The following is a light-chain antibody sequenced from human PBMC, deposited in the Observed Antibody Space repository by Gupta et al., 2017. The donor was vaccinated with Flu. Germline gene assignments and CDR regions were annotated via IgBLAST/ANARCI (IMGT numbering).Light chain of an antibody. V-gene: IGLV4-69*01. J-gene: IGLJ2*01. CDR1: SGHITDA. CDR2: LNSDGTH. Sequence: VKLTCTLSSGHITDAIAWHQQQPEKGPRFLMILNSDGTHNKGDGIPDRFSGSSSGAERYLTISSLQSEDEADYYCQTWDTGIRVFGGGTKLTVL. CDR3: QTWDTGIRV.